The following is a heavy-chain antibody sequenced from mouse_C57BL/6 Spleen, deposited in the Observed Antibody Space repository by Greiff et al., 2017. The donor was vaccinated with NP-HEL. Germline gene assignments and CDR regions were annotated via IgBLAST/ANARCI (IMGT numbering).Heavy chain of an antibody. V-gene: IGHV1-55*01. CDR2: IYPGSGST. D-gene: IGHD2-5*01. J-gene: IGHJ4*01. CDR3: ARRDYYSKYYAMDY. CDR1: GYTFTSYW. Sequence: QVQLQQSGAELVKPGASVKMSCKASGYTFTSYWITWVKQRPGQGLEWIGDIYPGSGSTNYNEKFKSKATLTVDTSSSTAYMQLSSLTSEDSAVYYCARRDYYSKYYAMDYWGQGTSVTVSS.